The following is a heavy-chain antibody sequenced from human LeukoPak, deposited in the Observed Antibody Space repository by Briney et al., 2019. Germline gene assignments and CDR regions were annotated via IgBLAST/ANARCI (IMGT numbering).Heavy chain of an antibody. CDR1: GFTFKNAW. CDR2: IKSTRDGGAT. V-gene: IGHV3-15*01. CDR3: TTVHY. J-gene: IGHJ4*02. Sequence: PGGSLRLSCEASGFTFKNAWMIWVRQAPGKGPEWVGRIKSTRDGGATDYAAPVKGRFTISRDDSKNTLYLQMNSLKTEDTAVYYCTTVHYWGQGALVTVSS.